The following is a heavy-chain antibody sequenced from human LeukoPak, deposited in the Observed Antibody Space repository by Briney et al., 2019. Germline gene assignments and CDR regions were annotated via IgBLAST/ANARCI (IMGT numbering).Heavy chain of an antibody. J-gene: IGHJ4*02. Sequence: AETLSLTCAVYGGSFSGYYWSWIRQPPGKGLEWIGEINHSGSTNYNPSLKSRVTISLDTSKNQFSLKLSSVTAADTAVYYCARGIGAAAAVVFDYWGQGTLVTVSS. V-gene: IGHV4-34*01. CDR3: ARGIGAAAAVVFDY. CDR1: GGSFSGYY. CDR2: INHSGST. D-gene: IGHD6-13*01.